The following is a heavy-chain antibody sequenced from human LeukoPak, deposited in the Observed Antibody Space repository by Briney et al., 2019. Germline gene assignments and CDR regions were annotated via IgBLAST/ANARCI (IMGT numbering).Heavy chain of an antibody. CDR2: IYYSGST. CDR1: GGSISSYY. CDR3: ARRGSIVGATTEWFDP. Sequence: PSETLSLTCTVSGGSISSYYWSWIRQPPGKGLEWIGYIYYSGSTNYNPSLKSRVTISVDTSKNQFSLKLSSVTAADTAVYYCARRGSIVGATTEWFDPWGQGTLVTVSS. D-gene: IGHD1-26*01. V-gene: IGHV4-59*08. J-gene: IGHJ5*02.